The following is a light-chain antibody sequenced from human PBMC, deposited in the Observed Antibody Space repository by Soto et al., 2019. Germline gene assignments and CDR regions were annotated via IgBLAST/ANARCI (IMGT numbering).Light chain of an antibody. V-gene: IGKV3-20*01. J-gene: IGKJ1*01. CDR1: QSVSRNY. CDR3: QQYGNSPRT. CDR2: GAS. Sequence: EIVLTQSPATLSLSPGERATLSCRASQSVSRNYLAWFQHKPGQAPTLLIYGASRRAPGIPDRFSGSGSGTDFTLTISGLEPEDFAVYYCQQYGNSPRTFGQGTKVDIK.